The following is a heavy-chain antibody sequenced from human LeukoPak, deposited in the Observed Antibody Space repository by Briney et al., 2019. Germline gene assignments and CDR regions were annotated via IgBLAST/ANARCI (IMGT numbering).Heavy chain of an antibody. V-gene: IGHV3-74*01. CDR3: ANYGGNSPY. Sequence: GGSLRLSCAASGFTFSSYWMHWVRQAPGKGLVWVSHINSDGSSTTYADSVKGRFTISRDNAKNTLYLQMNTLRVEDTAVYYCANYGGNSPYWGQGTLATVSS. J-gene: IGHJ4*02. D-gene: IGHD4-23*01. CDR1: GFTFSSYW. CDR2: INSDGSST.